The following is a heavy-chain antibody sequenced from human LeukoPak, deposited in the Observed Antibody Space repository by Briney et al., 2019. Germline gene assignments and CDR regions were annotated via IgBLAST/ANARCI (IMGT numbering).Heavy chain of an antibody. D-gene: IGHD2-8*02. J-gene: IGHJ5*02. CDR2: IYYSGST. CDR1: GGSISIYY. Sequence: SETLSLTCTVPGGSISIYYWSWIRQPPGKGLEWIGYIYYSGSTNYNPSLKSRVTISIDTSKSQFAVNLSSVTAADTAVYYCARLNPGSWRCDTWGQGILVTVSS. CDR3: ARLNPGSWRCDT. V-gene: IGHV4-59*08.